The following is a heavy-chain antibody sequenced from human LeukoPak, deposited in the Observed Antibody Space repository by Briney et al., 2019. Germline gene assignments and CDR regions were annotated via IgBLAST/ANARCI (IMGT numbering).Heavy chain of an antibody. Sequence: GASVKVSCKASGYTFTTYDISWVRQAPGKGLEWMGGFDPEDGETIYAQKFQGRVTMTEDTSTDTVYMELSSLRSGDTAVYYCATTALRSGYNNGMDVWGQGTTVTVSS. CDR3: ATTALRSGYNNGMDV. D-gene: IGHD5-24*01. V-gene: IGHV1-24*01. J-gene: IGHJ6*02. CDR2: FDPEDGET. CDR1: GYTFTTYD.